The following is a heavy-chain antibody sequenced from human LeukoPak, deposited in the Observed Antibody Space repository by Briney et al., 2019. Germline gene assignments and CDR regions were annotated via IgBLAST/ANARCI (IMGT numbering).Heavy chain of an antibody. CDR1: GFTFSSYG. J-gene: IGHJ4*02. V-gene: IGHV3-30*02. CDR2: IRYDGSNK. CDR3: AKGTYYYGSGSPFDY. Sequence: PGGSLRLSCAASGFTFSSYGMHWVRQAPGKGLEWVAFIRYDGSNKYYADSVKGRFTISRDNSKNTLYLQMNSLRAEDTAVYYCAKGTYYYGSGSPFDYWGQGTLVTVSS. D-gene: IGHD3-10*01.